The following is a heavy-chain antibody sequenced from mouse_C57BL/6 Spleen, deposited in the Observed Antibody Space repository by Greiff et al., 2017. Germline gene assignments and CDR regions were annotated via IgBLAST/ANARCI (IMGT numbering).Heavy chain of an antibody. CDR1: GYTFTSYW. CDR2: IDPSDSET. CDR3: ARSRTGPYYFDY. V-gene: IGHV1-52*01. D-gene: IGHD4-1*01. Sequence: VQLQQPGAELVRPGSSVKLSCKASGYTFTSYWMHWVKQRPIQGLEWIGNIDPSDSETHYNQKFKDKATLTVDKSSSTAYMQLSSLTSEDSAVYYCARSRTGPYYFDYWGQGTTLTVSS. J-gene: IGHJ2*01.